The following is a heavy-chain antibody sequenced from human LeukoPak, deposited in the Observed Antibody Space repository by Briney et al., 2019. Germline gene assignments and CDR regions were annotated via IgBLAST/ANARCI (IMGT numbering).Heavy chain of an antibody. CDR2: ISSSTRII. Sequence: GGSLRLSCAASGFTLSGYGMNWVRQAPGKGLEWVSYISSSTRIIYYADSVKGRLTISRDNAKNTLYLQMNSLRAEDTAVYYCARDQDGPGPSVDYWGQGTLVTVSS. J-gene: IGHJ4*02. V-gene: IGHV3-48*04. CDR1: GFTLSGYG. D-gene: IGHD1-14*01. CDR3: ARDQDGPGPSVDY.